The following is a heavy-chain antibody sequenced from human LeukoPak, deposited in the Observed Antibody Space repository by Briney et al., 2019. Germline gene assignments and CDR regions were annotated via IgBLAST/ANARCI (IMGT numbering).Heavy chain of an antibody. V-gene: IGHV1-69*13. CDR3: ARKDIVVVPAAAPEYGMDV. CDR1: GYTFTSYY. J-gene: IGHJ6*02. D-gene: IGHD2-2*01. CDR2: IIPIFGTA. Sequence: SVKVSCKASGYTFTSYYMHWVRQAPGQGLEWMGGIIPIFGTANYAQKFQGRVTITADESTSTAYMELSSLRSEDTAVYYCARKDIVVVPAAAPEYGMDVWGQGATVTVSS.